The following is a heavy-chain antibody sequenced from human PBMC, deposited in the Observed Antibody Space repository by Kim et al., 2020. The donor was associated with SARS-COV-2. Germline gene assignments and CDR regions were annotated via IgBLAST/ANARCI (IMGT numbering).Heavy chain of an antibody. J-gene: IGHJ4*02. CDR2: INAGNGNT. V-gene: IGHV1-3*01. Sequence: ASVKVSCKASGYTFTSYAMHWVRQAPGQRLEWMGWINAGNGNTKYSQKFQGRVTITRDTSASTAYMELSSLRSEDTAVYYCARSHAPYYDSSGYYIGDGSFCDYWGQGTLVTVSS. CDR1: GYTFTSYA. D-gene: IGHD3-22*01. CDR3: ARSHAPYYDSSGYYIGDGSFCDY.